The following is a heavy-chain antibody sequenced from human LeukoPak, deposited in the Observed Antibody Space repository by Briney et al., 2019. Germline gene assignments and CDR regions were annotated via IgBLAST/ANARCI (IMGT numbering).Heavy chain of an antibody. Sequence: VGSLRLSCAASVFTFSSYSMNWVRQTPGKGLEWVSSISSSSSYIYYADSVKGRFTISRDNAKNSLYLQMNSVRAEDTAVYYCARDHSGFGESHQGYYYYYMDVWGKGTTVTISS. CDR2: ISSSSSYI. CDR1: VFTFSSYS. J-gene: IGHJ6*03. CDR3: ARDHSGFGESHQGYYYYYMDV. D-gene: IGHD3-10*01. V-gene: IGHV3-21*01.